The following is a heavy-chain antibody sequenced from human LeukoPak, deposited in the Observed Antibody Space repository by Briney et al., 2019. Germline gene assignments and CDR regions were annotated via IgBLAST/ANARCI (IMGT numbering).Heavy chain of an antibody. V-gene: IGHV3-21*04. Sequence: PGGSLRLSCAASGFTFSSYSMNWVRQAPGKGLEWVSSISSSSSYIYYADSVKGRFTISRDNSKNTLYLQMNSLRAEDTAVYYCAKDYRWAFDYWGQGTLVTVSS. CDR2: ISSSSSYI. CDR1: GFTFSSYS. CDR3: AKDYRWAFDY. J-gene: IGHJ4*02. D-gene: IGHD6-13*01.